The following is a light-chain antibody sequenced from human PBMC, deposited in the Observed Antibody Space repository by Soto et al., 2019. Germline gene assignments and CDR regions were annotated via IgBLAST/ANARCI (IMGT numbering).Light chain of an antibody. CDR3: MQGTHWPWT. Sequence: DVVMTQSPLSLPVTLGQPASISCRSSYSLIHSDGDTDLNWFQQRPGQSPRRLTYEVSNRDSGVPDRFSGSGSGADFTLNISRVEAEDVGIYYCMQGTHWPWTLGKGTEVEIK. V-gene: IGKV2-30*02. J-gene: IGKJ1*01. CDR1: YSLIHSDGDTD. CDR2: EVS.